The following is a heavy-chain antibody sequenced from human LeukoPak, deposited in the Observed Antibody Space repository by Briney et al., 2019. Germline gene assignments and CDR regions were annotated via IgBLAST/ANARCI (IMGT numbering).Heavy chain of an antibody. Sequence: GSLRLPCAASGFTFSSYSMNRVRQAPGKGLEWVSSIRSSSSYIYYADSVKGRFTISRDHAKNSLYLQMNSLRAEDTAVYYCARRIAVAGTRYFQHWGQGTLVTVSS. D-gene: IGHD6-19*01. V-gene: IGHV3-21*01. CDR2: IRSSSSYI. CDR3: ARRIAVAGTRYFQH. J-gene: IGHJ1*01. CDR1: GFTFSSYS.